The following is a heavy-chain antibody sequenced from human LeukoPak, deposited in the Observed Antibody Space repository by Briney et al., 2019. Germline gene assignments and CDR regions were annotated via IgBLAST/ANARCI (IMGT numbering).Heavy chain of an antibody. CDR2: ISWNSGNI. D-gene: IGHD2/OR15-2a*01. CDR3: AKDAYGGATFFYHMDV. CDR1: GFTFDDCA. J-gene: IGHJ6*03. Sequence: GGSLRLSCAGSGFTFDDCAMHWVRQTPGKGLEWVSGISWNSGNIAYADFVGGRFTISRDNAKNSLSLQMNSLSDEDTAVYYCAKDAYGGATFFYHMDVWGKGHTVTVSS. V-gene: IGHV3-9*01.